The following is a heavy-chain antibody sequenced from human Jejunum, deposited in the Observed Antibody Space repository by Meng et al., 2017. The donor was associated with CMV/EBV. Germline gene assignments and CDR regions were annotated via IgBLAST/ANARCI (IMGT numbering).Heavy chain of an antibody. J-gene: IGHJ4*02. CDR3: ARQNYDYWSDYSVFFDL. CDR1: TFSDFE. V-gene: IGHV3-48*03. Sequence: TFSDFEMNWVCQAPGKGLEWVSFIGNSETIYYADSVKGRFTISRDNAQNSLYLQMNYLSAEDTAVYFCARQNYDYWSDYSVFFDLWGPGTLVTVSS. CDR2: IGNSETI. D-gene: IGHD3-3*01.